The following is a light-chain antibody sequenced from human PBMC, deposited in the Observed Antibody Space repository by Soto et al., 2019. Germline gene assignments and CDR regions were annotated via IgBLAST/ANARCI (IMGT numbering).Light chain of an antibody. CDR2: LNSDGSH. CDR1: SGHSSYA. J-gene: IGLJ2*01. Sequence: QSVLTQSPSASASLGASVKLTCTLSSGHSSYAIAWHQQQPEKGPRYLMKLNSDGSHSKGDGIPDRFSGSSSGAERYLTIASLQSEDEADYYCQNWGTGIVVFGGGTQLTVL. V-gene: IGLV4-69*01. CDR3: QNWGTGIVV.